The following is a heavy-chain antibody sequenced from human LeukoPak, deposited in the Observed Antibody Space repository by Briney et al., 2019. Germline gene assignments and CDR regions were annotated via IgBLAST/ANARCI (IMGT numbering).Heavy chain of an antibody. CDR1: GGSFSGYY. CDR2: INHSGST. CDR3: ARGLLWFGDQQNNWFDP. D-gene: IGHD3-10*01. J-gene: IGHJ5*02. Sequence: PSETLSLTCAVYGGSFSGYYWSWIRQPPGKGLEWIGEINHSGSTNYNPSLKSRVTISVDTSKNQFSLKLSSVTAADTAVYYCARGLLWFGDQQNNWFDPWGQGTLATVSS. V-gene: IGHV4-34*01.